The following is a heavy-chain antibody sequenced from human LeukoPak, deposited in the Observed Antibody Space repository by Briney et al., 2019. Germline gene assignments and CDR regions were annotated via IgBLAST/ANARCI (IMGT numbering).Heavy chain of an antibody. V-gene: IGHV4-38-2*02. CDR3: ARVPLYCGGDCYSNYFDY. CDR1: GYSISSGYY. CDR2: IDHSGST. Sequence: SETLSLTCTVSGYSISSGYYWGWIRQPPGKGLEWIGSIDHSGSTYYNPSLKSRVTISVDTSKNQFSLKLSSVTAADTAVYYCARVPLYCGGDCYSNYFDYWGQGTLVTVSS. D-gene: IGHD2-21*02. J-gene: IGHJ4*02.